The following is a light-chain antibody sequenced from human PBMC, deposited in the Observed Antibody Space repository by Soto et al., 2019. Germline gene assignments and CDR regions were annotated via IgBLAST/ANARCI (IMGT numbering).Light chain of an antibody. Sequence: DIHMTHSPSSLSASVDDTVTITFQASQDISRYLNWYQQKPGKALKLLIYDASNLHPGVPSRFRGSGSGTEFSFNITSLQPEDVATYYCQQYDDLPITFGQGTRLEIK. V-gene: IGKV1-33*01. CDR2: DAS. CDR1: QDISRY. J-gene: IGKJ5*01. CDR3: QQYDDLPIT.